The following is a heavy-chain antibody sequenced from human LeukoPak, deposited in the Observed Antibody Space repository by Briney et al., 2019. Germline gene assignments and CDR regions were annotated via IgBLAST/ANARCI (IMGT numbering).Heavy chain of an antibody. CDR3: ARGSRSPSGTYHYYFDY. CDR1: GFTFSSSA. J-gene: IGHJ4*02. D-gene: IGHD1-26*01. CDR2: ISNNGGYT. V-gene: IGHV3-23*01. Sequence: GGSLRLSCAASGFTFSSSAMSWVRQAPGKGLEWVSAISNNGGYTYYADSVQGRFTISRDNSKSTLCLQMNSLRAEDTAVYYCARGSRSPSGTYHYYFDYWGQGTLVTVSS.